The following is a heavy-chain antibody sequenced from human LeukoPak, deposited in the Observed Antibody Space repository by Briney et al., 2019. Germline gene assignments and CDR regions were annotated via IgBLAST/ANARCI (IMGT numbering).Heavy chain of an antibody. D-gene: IGHD4-17*01. CDR2: IYSSGST. J-gene: IGHJ4*02. Sequence: QSGGSLRLSCAASGFTVSRNYMNWVRQAPGKGLEWVSVIYSSGSTYYADSVKGRFTISRDNSKNTLYLQMNSLRAEDTAVYYCARDLYGLSHDYWGQGTLVTVSS. CDR3: ARDLYGLSHDY. CDR1: GFTVSRNY. V-gene: IGHV3-53*01.